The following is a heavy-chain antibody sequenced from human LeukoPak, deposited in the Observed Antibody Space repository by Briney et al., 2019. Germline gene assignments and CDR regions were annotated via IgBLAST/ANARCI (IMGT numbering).Heavy chain of an antibody. CDR2: INQDGSEE. V-gene: IGHV3-7*05. J-gene: IGHJ4*02. D-gene: IGHD2-8*02. CDR1: GFTFSSHW. Sequence: HAGAALRLSCAASGFTFSSHWMTWVRQAPGKGLEWVANINQDGSEEYYVDSLMGRFSISRDNAKKSLYLQMNSLRADDTDVYYCARDATPDGVILDYWGQGALVTVSS. CDR3: ARDATPDGVILDY.